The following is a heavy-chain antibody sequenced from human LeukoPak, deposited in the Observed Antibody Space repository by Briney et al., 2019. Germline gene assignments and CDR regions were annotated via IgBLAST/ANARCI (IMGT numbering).Heavy chain of an antibody. CDR3: TLQRISFLNYFDP. J-gene: IGHJ5*02. Sequence: ASVKVSCKVSGHTLTELFMHWVRQAPGKGLEWMGGFDPEDGETIYAQKFQGRVTMTKDTSTHSGYMELSSLRSDDTAVYYCTLQRISFLNYFDPWGQGTLVTVSS. CDR1: GHTLTELF. D-gene: IGHD2/OR15-2a*01. CDR2: FDPEDGET. V-gene: IGHV1-24*01.